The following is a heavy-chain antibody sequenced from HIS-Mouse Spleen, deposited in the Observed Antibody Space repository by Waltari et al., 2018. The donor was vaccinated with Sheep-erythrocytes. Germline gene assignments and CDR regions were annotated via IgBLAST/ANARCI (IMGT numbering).Heavy chain of an antibody. CDR3: AKDISRNIVVVPAAVGDY. V-gene: IGHV3-9*01. CDR2: ISWNSGSV. D-gene: IGHD2-2*01. Sequence: EVQLVESGGGLVQPGRSLRLSCAASGFSFDDYAMHWVRQDQGKGLGWCAGISWNSGSVGDADSLKGRFTISRDNAKNSLYLQMNSLRAEDTALYYCAKDISRNIVVVPAAVGDYWGQGTLVTVSS. J-gene: IGHJ4*02. CDR1: GFSFDDYA.